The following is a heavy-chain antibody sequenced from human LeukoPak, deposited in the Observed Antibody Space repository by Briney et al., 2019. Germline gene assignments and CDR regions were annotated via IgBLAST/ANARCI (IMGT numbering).Heavy chain of an antibody. J-gene: IGHJ3*02. CDR1: GFTFSGSA. CDR2: IRSKANSYAT. V-gene: IGHV3-73*01. D-gene: IGHD3-22*01. CDR3: TRPSQDSIGAFDI. Sequence: PGGSLRLSCAASGFTFSGSAMHWVRQASGKGLEGVGRIRSKANSYATAYAASVKGRFTISRDDSKNTAYLQMNSLKTEDTAVYYCTRPSQDSIGAFDIWGQGTMVTVSS.